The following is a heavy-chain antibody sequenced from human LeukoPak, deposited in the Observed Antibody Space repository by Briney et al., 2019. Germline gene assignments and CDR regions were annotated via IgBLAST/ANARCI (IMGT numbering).Heavy chain of an antibody. J-gene: IGHJ4*02. CDR2: IYYSGST. CDR1: GVSISSSSYY. Sequence: PSETLSLTCAVSGVSISSSSYYWGWIRQPPGRGLGWIGSIYYSGSTYYNPSLKSRVTISVDTSKNQFFLKLSSVTAADTAVYYCARLLGWGDTAMAYFDYWGQGTLVTVSS. V-gene: IGHV4-39*01. CDR3: ARLLGWGDTAMAYFDY. D-gene: IGHD5-18*01.